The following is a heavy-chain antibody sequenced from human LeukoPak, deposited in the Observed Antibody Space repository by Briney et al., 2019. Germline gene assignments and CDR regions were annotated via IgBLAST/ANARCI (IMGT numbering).Heavy chain of an antibody. Sequence: SVKVSCKASGFTFTSSAVQWVRQARGQRLEWIGWIVVGSGSTNYAQKFQERVTITRDMSTSTAYMELSSLRSEDTAVYYCAADLGGREFGDWGQGTLVTVSS. D-gene: IGHD3-16*01. J-gene: IGHJ4*02. CDR3: AADLGGREFGD. CDR2: IVVGSGST. CDR1: GFTFTSSA. V-gene: IGHV1-58*01.